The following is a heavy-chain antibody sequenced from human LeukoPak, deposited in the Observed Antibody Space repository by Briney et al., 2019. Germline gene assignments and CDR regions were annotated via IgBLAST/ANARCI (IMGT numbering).Heavy chain of an antibody. V-gene: IGHV3-48*03. CDR2: ISNSGTAI. CDR3: AKGALLPAGHTRYFFDY. J-gene: IGHJ4*02. D-gene: IGHD1-26*01. Sequence: PGGSLRLSCAASGFTFSSYEMNWVRQAPGKGLEWVSYISNSGTAIYYADSVKGRFTISRDNAKSSLYLQMNSLRAEDTAVYYCAKGALLPAGHTRYFFDYWGQGTLVTVSS. CDR1: GFTFSSYE.